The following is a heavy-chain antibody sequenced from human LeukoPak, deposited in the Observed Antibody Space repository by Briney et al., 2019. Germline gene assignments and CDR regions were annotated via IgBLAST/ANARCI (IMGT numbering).Heavy chain of an antibody. V-gene: IGHV4-39*01. D-gene: IGHD3-16*02. Sequence: SETLSLTSTVSGGSISSSSYYWGWIRQPPGKGLEWIGSIYYSGSTYYNPSLKSRVTISVDTSKNQFSLKLSSVTAADTAVYYCARHGGDYDYVWGSYRLNYFDYWGQGTLVTVSS. CDR1: GGSISSSSYY. CDR2: IYYSGST. CDR3: ARHGGDYDYVWGSYRLNYFDY. J-gene: IGHJ4*02.